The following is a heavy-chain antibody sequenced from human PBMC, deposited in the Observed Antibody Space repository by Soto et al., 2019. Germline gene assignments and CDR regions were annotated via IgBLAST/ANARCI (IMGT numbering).Heavy chain of an antibody. J-gene: IGHJ6*02. V-gene: IGHV4-31*03. CDR2: IYYSGST. CDR3: ARDYPSGQYYYGMDV. CDR1: GGSISSGSYY. Sequence: QVQLQESGPGLVKPSQTLSLTCTVSGGSISSGSYYWSWIRQHPGKGLEWIGYIYYSGSTYYNPSLKSRVTISVDTSTNHFPLKLNSVTAADTAVYYCARDYPSGQYYYGMDVWGQGTTVTVSS.